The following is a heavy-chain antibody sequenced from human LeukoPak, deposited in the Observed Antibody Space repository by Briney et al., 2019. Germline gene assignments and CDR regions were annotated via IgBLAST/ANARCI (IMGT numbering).Heavy chain of an antibody. V-gene: IGHV1-24*01. Sequence: ASVKVSCKASGYTFTNFDINWVRQAPGKGLEWMGGFDPEDGETIYAQKFQGRVTMTEDTSTDTAYMELSSLRSEDTAVYYCATAPFTSSGGYYDFDYWGQGTLVTVSS. D-gene: IGHD3-22*01. CDR3: ATAPFTSSGGYYDFDY. CDR2: FDPEDGET. CDR1: GYTFTNFD. J-gene: IGHJ4*02.